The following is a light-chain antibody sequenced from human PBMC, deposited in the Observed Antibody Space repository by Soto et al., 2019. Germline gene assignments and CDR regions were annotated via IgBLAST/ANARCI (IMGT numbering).Light chain of an antibody. CDR3: QQYNSYPYT. V-gene: IGKV1-5*03. Sequence: DIQMTQSPSTLSASVGDRVTITCRASQSISSWLAWYQQKPGKAPNLLIYKASSLESGVPSGFSGSGSGTEFTLTISSLQPDDFATYYCQQYNSYPYTFGQGTKLEIK. CDR2: KAS. J-gene: IGKJ2*01. CDR1: QSISSW.